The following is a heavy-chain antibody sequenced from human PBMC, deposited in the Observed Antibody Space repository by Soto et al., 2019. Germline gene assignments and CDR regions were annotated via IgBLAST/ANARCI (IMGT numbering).Heavy chain of an antibody. CDR2: IYYRGST. J-gene: IGHJ4*02. V-gene: IGHV4-39*01. D-gene: IGHD2-2*01. CDR1: GDSISSSRYY. Sequence: PSETLSLTCTVSGDSISSSRYYWGWVRQPPGKRLYWIGSIYYRGSTYYSRSLKSRVTISVDTSKNQFSLKLSSVTAADTPVYYCARHLPPTAAYCPSASCYHLNYRRQGTLVTVSS. CDR3: ARHLPPTAAYCPSASCYHLNY.